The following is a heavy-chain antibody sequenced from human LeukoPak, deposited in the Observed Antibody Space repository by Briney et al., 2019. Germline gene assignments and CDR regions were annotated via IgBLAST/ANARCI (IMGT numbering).Heavy chain of an antibody. CDR1: GGSINSYY. CDR2: NYDSGST. CDR3: ARTDQRGGYFDY. Sequence: SETLSLNCTVPGGSINSYYWSWVRQPAGKGLEWIGRNYDSGSTNYNPSLKSRVIMSVDTSKNQFSLKLNSLTAADTAVYYCARTDQRGGYFDYWGQGTLVTVSS. V-gene: IGHV4-4*07. D-gene: IGHD2-21*02. J-gene: IGHJ4*02.